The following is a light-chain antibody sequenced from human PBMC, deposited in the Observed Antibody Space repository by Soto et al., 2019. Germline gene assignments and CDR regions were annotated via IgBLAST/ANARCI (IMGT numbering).Light chain of an antibody. J-gene: IGKJ1*01. Sequence: DIQMTQSPSSLSASVGDRVTITCRASQSISSYLNWYQQKPGKAPKLLIYAASSLQSGVPSRFSGSGSGTDFTLTISSLQPEDFATYYCQQSYSTPPERTFGQGTKVDI. CDR1: QSISSY. CDR3: QQSYSTPPERT. CDR2: AAS. V-gene: IGKV1-39*01.